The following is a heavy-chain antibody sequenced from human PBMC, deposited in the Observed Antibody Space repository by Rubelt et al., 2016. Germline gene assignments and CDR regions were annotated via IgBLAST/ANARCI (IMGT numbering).Heavy chain of an antibody. CDR2: IYHSGST. J-gene: IGHJ4*02. V-gene: IGHV4-38-2*01. D-gene: IGHD3-10*01. CDR3: ARRSNYYGSGSYCPFDY. Sequence: PPGKGLEWIGNIYHSGSTYYNPSLKSRVTISVDTSKNQFSPKLSSVTAADTAVYYCARRSNYYGSGSYCPFDYWGQGTLVTVSS.